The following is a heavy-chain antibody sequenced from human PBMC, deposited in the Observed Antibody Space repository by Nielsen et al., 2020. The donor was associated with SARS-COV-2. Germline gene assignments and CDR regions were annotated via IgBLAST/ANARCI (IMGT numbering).Heavy chain of an antibody. V-gene: IGHV1-8*01. J-gene: IGHJ5*02. CDR1: GYTFTSYD. D-gene: IGHD5-18*01. CDR2: INPYSDNT. CDR3: ARVDTAMGVGGGFDP. Sequence: ASVKVSCKASGYTFTSYDIHWVRQATGQGLEWMGWINPYSDNTGYAQKFQGRVTMTTNTSMNTAYLELSSLRSEDTAVYYCARVDTAMGVGGGFDPWGQGTLVTVSS.